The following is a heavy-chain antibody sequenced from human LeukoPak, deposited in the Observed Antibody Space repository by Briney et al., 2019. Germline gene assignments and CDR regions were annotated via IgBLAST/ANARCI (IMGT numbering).Heavy chain of an antibody. Sequence: PSQTLSLTCTVSGGSISSGGYYWSWIRQPPGKGLEWIGYIYYSGSTNYNPSLKSRVTISVDTSKNQFSLKLSSVTAADTAVYYCAREGSSWYDDAFDIWGQGTMVTVSS. V-gene: IGHV4-61*08. D-gene: IGHD6-13*01. CDR2: IYYSGST. J-gene: IGHJ3*02. CDR3: AREGSSWYDDAFDI. CDR1: GGSISSGGYY.